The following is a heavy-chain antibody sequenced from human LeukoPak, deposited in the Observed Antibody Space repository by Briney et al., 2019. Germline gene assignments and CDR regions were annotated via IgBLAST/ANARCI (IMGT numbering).Heavy chain of an antibody. CDR3: ARTAYYYDSSGYDDAFDI. J-gene: IGHJ3*02. CDR2: ISSSGSTR. V-gene: IGHV3-11*01. D-gene: IGHD3-22*01. CDR1: GFTFSDYY. Sequence: GGSLRLSCAASGFTFSDYYMSWIRQAPGKGLEWVSHISSSGSTRYYADSVKGRFTISRDNAKNSLYLQMNSLRAEDTAVYYCARTAYYYDSSGYDDAFDIWGQGTMVTVSS.